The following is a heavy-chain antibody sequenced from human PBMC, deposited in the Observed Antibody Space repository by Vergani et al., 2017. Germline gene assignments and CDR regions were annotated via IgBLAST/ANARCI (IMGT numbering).Heavy chain of an antibody. CDR2: NSWNGNSE. CDR3: AKSDKRGVAIIEYFFDH. CDR1: GVTFDEYA. J-gene: IGHJ4*01. D-gene: IGHD3-3*01. Sequence: ELGLEEWGGGLAQPGMSLRLSGAASGVTFDEYAMHWVRQAPGKGLEWVEGNSWNGNSEDYAVSVEVRFTISRENAKNSVFLQMSSLTSEYTAVYYCAKSDKRGVAIIEYFFDHWGHGSLVTVSS. V-gene: IGHV3-9*01.